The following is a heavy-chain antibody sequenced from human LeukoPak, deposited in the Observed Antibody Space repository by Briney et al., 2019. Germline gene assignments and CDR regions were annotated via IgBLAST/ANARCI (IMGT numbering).Heavy chain of an antibody. Sequence: ASVKVSCKVSGYTLTELSMHWVRQAPGKGLEWMGGFDPEDGETIYVQKFQGRVTMTEDTSTDTAYMELSSLRSEDTAVYYCATVDNCGGDCYFFDYWGQGTLVTVSS. V-gene: IGHV1-24*01. CDR2: FDPEDGET. D-gene: IGHD2-21*02. CDR3: ATVDNCGGDCYFFDY. CDR1: GYTLTELS. J-gene: IGHJ4*02.